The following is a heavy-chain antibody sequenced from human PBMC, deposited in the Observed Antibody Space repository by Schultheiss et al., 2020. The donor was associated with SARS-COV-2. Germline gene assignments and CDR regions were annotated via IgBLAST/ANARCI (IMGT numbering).Heavy chain of an antibody. CDR3: AKLTVAGY. CDR2: ISGSGGST. CDR1: GFTFSSYA. J-gene: IGHJ4*02. V-gene: IGHV3-23*01. D-gene: IGHD6-19*01. Sequence: GESLKISCSASGFTFSSYAMHWVRQAPGKGLEWVSAISGSGGSTYYADSVKGRFTISRDNSKNTLYLQMNSLRAEDTAVYYCAKLTVAGYWGQGTLVTVSS.